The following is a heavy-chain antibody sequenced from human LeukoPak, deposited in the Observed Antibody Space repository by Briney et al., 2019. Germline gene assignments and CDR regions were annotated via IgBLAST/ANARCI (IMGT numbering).Heavy chain of an antibody. Sequence: GGSLRLSCAASGFTFSSYSMNWVRQAPGKGLEWVSSISSSSSYIYYADSGKGRFTISRDNAKNSLYLQMNSLRAEDTAVYYCARARVAAAGSIPDYWGQGTLVTVSS. CDR3: ARARVAAAGSIPDY. V-gene: IGHV3-21*01. CDR2: ISSSSSYI. CDR1: GFTFSSYS. J-gene: IGHJ4*02. D-gene: IGHD6-13*01.